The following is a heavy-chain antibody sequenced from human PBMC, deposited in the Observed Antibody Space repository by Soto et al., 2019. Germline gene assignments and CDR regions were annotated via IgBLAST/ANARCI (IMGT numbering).Heavy chain of an antibody. CDR2: VCTYGSGS. V-gene: IGHV1-18*04. J-gene: IGHJ4*02. CDR3: ARRSDYGDY. CDR1: GYIFTTYG. Sequence: QVQLLQSGPEVKRPGASVTVSCKASGYIFTTYGITWVRQAPGQGLEWMGWVCTYGSGSHSAPRLQGRVTMTTDTSTSTAYMELRSLTSDDTAVYFCARRSDYGDYWGQGSLFTVS.